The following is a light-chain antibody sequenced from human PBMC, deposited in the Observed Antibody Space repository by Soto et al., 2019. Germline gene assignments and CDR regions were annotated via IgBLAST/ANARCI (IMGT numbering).Light chain of an antibody. CDR2: DVS. Sequence: QSVLTQPASVSGSPGQSITISCTGTSSDVGGYNYVSWYQQHPGKAQKLMISDVSNRPSGVSNRFSGSKSGNTSSLSFSGLQTEDEADYYCSSYTTSSTYVFGTGTKVTVL. CDR1: SSDVGGYNY. J-gene: IGLJ1*01. CDR3: SSYTTSSTYV. V-gene: IGLV2-14*01.